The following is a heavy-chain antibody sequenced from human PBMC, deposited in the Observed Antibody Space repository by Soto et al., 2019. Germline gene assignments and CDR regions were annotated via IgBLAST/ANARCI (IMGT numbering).Heavy chain of an antibody. CDR2: ISYDGVNK. D-gene: IGHD3-22*01. V-gene: IGHV3-30*18. Sequence: HLVESGGGVVQPGGSLRLSCAASGFAFSAFGMQWVRQTPAKGLEWVAVISYDGVNKNYPDSVKGRFTVSRDNSKNTLDLQMSTRTVDDTAVYYCAKYSRIVFYFDAFDICGQGTLVAVSS. J-gene: IGHJ3*02. CDR1: GFAFSAFG. CDR3: AKYSRIVFYFDAFDI.